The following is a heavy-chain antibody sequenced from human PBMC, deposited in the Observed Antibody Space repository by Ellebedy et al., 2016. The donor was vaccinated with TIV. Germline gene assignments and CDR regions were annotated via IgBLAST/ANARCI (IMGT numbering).Heavy chain of an antibody. Sequence: GESLKISCAASGFTFSSYGMHWVRQAPGKGLEWVAVISYDGSNKYYADSVKGRFTISRDNSKNTLYLQMNSLRAEDTAVYYCARDSANYDYVWGSYRPLSGFDYWGQGTLVTVSS. CDR3: ARDSANYDYVWGSYRPLSGFDY. D-gene: IGHD3-16*02. CDR2: ISYDGSNK. CDR1: GFTFSSYG. J-gene: IGHJ4*02. V-gene: IGHV3-30*03.